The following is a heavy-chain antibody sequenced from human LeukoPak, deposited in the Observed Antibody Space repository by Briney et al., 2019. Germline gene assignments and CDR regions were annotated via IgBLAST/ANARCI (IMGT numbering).Heavy chain of an antibody. D-gene: IGHD1-26*01. CDR3: AKDLLRRKEDSGSHPFDY. J-gene: IGHJ4*02. CDR1: GFTFSNAW. V-gene: IGHV3-15*01. CDR2: IRSKTDGGTT. Sequence: GGSLRLSCAASGFTFSNAWMSWVRQAPGKGLEWVGRIRSKTDGGTTDYAAPVKGRFTISRDDSKNTLYLQMNSLRAEDTAVYYCAKDLLRRKEDSGSHPFDYWGQGTLVTVSS.